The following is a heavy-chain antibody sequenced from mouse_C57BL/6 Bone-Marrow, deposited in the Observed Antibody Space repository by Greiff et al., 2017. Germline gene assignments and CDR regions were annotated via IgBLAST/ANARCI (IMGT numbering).Heavy chain of an antibody. J-gene: IGHJ2*01. Sequence: QVQLQQPGAELVMPGASVKLSCKASGYTFTSYWMHWVKQRPGQGLEWIGEIDPSDSYTNYNQKFKGKSTLTVDKSSSTAYMQLSSLTSEDSAVYYCARESNWDYLDYWGQGTTLTVSS. CDR3: ARESNWDYLDY. CDR1: GYTFTSYW. V-gene: IGHV1-69*01. CDR2: IDPSDSYT. D-gene: IGHD4-1*01.